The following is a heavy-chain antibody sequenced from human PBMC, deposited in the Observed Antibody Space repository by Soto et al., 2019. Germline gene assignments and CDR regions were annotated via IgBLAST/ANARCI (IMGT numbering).Heavy chain of an antibody. CDR3: AREAESPFVAADYYGMDV. CDR1: GFTFSSYG. V-gene: IGHV3-33*01. CDR2: IWYDGSNK. J-gene: IGHJ6*02. Sequence: QVQLVESGGGVVQPGRSLRLSCAASGFTFSSYGMHWVRQAPGKGLEWVAVIWYDGSNKYYADSVKGRFTISRDNSKNTLYLQMNSLRAEDTAVYYCAREAESPFVAADYYGMDVWGQGTTVTVSS. D-gene: IGHD6-13*01.